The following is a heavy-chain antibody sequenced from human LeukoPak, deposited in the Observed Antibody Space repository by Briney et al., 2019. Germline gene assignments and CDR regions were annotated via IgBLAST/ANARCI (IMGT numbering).Heavy chain of an antibody. J-gene: IGHJ4*02. Sequence: GGTLRLSCAASGFTFSNYGMNWVRQAPGKGLEWVSALSSSGGSTYYADSVKGRFTISRDNSKNTLYLQMNSLRAEDTAVFYCARVVEMATIRYDYWGQGTLVTVSS. CDR2: LSSSGGST. CDR1: GFTFSNYG. V-gene: IGHV3-23*01. CDR3: ARVVEMATIRYDY. D-gene: IGHD5-24*01.